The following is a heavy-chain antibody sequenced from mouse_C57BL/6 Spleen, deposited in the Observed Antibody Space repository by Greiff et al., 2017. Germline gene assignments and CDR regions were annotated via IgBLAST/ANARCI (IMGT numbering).Heavy chain of an antibody. CDR3: ARFYYSNYAHYYAMDY. D-gene: IGHD2-5*01. CDR2: IYPGSGST. CDR1: GYTFTSYW. J-gene: IGHJ4*01. V-gene: IGHV1-55*01. Sequence: QVQLQQPGAELVKPGASVKMSCKASGYTFTSYWITWVKQRPGQGLEWIGDIYPGSGSTNYNEKFKSKATLTVDTSSSTAYMQLSSLTSEDSAVYYCARFYYSNYAHYYAMDYWGQGTSVTVSS.